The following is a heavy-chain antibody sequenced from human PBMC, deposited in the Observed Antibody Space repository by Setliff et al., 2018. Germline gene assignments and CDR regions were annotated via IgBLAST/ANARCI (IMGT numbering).Heavy chain of an antibody. CDR2: FIPILGAT. CDR3: ARELRSPYWHLDS. V-gene: IGHV1-69*13. Sequence: ASVKVSCKASGDTFSTYTLTWVRQAPGQGLQWLGRFIPILGATNYAQNFQGRVTITADESTSTGYMELRSLRSDDTAVYYCARELRSPYWHLDSWGQGTQVTVSS. CDR1: GDTFSTYT. D-gene: IGHD3-16*01. J-gene: IGHJ5*01.